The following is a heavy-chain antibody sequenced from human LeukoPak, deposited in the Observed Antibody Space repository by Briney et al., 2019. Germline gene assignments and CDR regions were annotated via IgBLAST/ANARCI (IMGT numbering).Heavy chain of an antibody. CDR1: GFTFSSYG. V-gene: IGHV3-23*01. D-gene: IGHD2-2*01. Sequence: GGSLRLSCAASGFTFSSYGMSWVRQAPGKGLEWVSAISGSGGSTYYADSVKGRFTISRDNSKNTLYLQMNSLRAEDTAVYYCNIREYQLPDYYYYMDVWGKGTTVTISS. CDR3: NIREYQLPDYYYYMDV. CDR2: ISGSGGST. J-gene: IGHJ6*03.